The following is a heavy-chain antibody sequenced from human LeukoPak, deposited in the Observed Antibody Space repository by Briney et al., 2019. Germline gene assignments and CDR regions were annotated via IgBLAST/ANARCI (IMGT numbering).Heavy chain of an antibody. CDR2: INHSGST. CDR3: ARRPSGWGYYFDY. Sequence: PSETLSLTCAVYGGSFSGYYWSWIRQPPGKGLEWIGEINHSGSTNYNPSLKSRVTISVDTSKNQFSLKLSSVTAADTAVYYCARRPSGWGYYFDYWGQGTLVTVSS. J-gene: IGHJ4*02. D-gene: IGHD6-19*01. V-gene: IGHV4-34*01. CDR1: GGSFSGYY.